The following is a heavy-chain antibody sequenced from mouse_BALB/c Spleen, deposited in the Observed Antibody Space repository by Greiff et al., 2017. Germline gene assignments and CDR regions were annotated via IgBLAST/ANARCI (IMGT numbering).Heavy chain of an antibody. CDR2: ISYDGSN. Sequence: DVQLQESGPGLVKPSQSLSLTCSVTGYSITSGYYWNWIRQFPGNKLEWMGYISYDGSNNYNPSLKNRISITRDTSKNQFFLKLNSVTTEDTATYYCASGYGRGAWFAYWGQGTLVTVSA. D-gene: IGHD1-2*01. V-gene: IGHV3-6*02. CDR1: GYSITSGYY. CDR3: ASGYGRGAWFAY. J-gene: IGHJ3*01.